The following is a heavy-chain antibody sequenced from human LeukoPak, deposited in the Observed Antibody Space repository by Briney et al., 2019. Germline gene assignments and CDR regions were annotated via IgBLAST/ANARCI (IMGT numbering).Heavy chain of an antibody. Sequence: GGSLRLSCVVSGFTFSDFHMSWLRRAPGKGLEWISYITNSGSGIEYADSVKGRFTISWDSAKKSLYLEMNTLRAEDTAIYYCACPYRSRFDYWGQGTLVTVSS. V-gene: IGHV3-11*01. D-gene: IGHD6-13*01. J-gene: IGHJ4*02. CDR3: ACPYRSRFDY. CDR1: GFTFSDFH. CDR2: ITNSGSGI.